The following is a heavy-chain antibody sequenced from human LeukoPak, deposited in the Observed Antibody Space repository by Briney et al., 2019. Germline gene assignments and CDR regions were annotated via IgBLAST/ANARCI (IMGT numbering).Heavy chain of an antibody. CDR3: ARVGSDWNDVRYNWFDP. CDR2: IFQSGST. V-gene: IGHV4-30-2*01. D-gene: IGHD1-1*01. J-gene: IGHJ5*02. Sequence: SETLSLTCAVSGGSISSGDYSWSWIRHPPGKGLEWIGYIFQSGSTYYNPPLKSRVTISVDRSKNQFSLKLSSVTAADTAVYYCARVGSDWNDVRYNWFDPWGQGTLVTVSS. CDR1: GGSISSGDYS.